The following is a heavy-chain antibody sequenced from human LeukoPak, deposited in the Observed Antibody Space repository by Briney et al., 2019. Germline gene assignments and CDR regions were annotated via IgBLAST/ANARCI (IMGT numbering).Heavy chain of an antibody. D-gene: IGHD1-26*01. Sequence: SETLSLTCTVSGGSISSYYWSWIRQPPGKGLEWIGYIYYSGSTNYNPSLKSRVTISVDTSKNQFSLKLSSVTAADTAVYYCARGGRKYSGSHPQDYWGQGTLVTVSS. CDR2: IYYSGST. V-gene: IGHV4-59*01. CDR3: ARGGRKYSGSHPQDY. CDR1: GGSISSYY. J-gene: IGHJ4*02.